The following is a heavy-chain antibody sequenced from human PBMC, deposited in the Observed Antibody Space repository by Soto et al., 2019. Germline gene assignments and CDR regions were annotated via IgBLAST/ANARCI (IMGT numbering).Heavy chain of an antibody. CDR2: INPSGGST. CDR1: GYTFTSYY. Sequence: ASVKVSCKASGYTFTSYYMHWVRQAPGQGLEWMGIINPSGGSTSYAQKFQGRVTMTRDTSTSTVYMELSSLRSEDTAVYYCARSKGRYDSSGYYYVLDAFDIWGRGTMVTVSS. D-gene: IGHD3-22*01. J-gene: IGHJ3*02. CDR3: ARSKGRYDSSGYYYVLDAFDI. V-gene: IGHV1-46*01.